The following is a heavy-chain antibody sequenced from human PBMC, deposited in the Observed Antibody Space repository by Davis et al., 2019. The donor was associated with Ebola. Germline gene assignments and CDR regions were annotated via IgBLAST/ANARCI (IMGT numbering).Heavy chain of an antibody. D-gene: IGHD1-14*01. J-gene: IGHJ4*02. CDR1: GYTFTGYY. CDR2: FDPEDGEA. V-gene: IGHV1-24*01. Sequence: ASVKVSCKASGYTFTGYYMHWVRQAPGRGLEWMGAFDPEDGEAIYARKFQGRITMTEDTSTDTAYMELSSLRSEDTAVYYCSIGGTTGGFDYWGQGTLVTVSS. CDR3: SIGGTTGGFDY.